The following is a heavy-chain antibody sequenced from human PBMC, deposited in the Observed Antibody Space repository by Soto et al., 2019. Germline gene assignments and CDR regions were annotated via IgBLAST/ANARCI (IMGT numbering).Heavy chain of an antibody. V-gene: IGHV3-49*03. J-gene: IGHJ3*02. CDR1: GFTFGDYA. CDR3: TRAHSGAFDI. Sequence: PGGSLRLSCTASGFTFGDYAMSCFRQAPGKGLEWVGFIRSKAYGGTTEYAASVKGRFTISRDDSKSIAYLQMNSLKTEDTAVYYCTRAHSGAFDIWGQGTMVTVSS. D-gene: IGHD6-13*01. CDR2: IRSKAYGGTT.